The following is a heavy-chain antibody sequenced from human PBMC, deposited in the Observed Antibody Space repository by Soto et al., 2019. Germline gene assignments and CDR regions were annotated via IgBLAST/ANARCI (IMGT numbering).Heavy chain of an antibody. CDR3: ARLGVVVAASYYYYYGMDV. V-gene: IGHV5-10-1*01. J-gene: IGHJ6*02. D-gene: IGHD2-15*01. CDR1: GYSFTSYW. Sequence: GESLKISCKGSGYSFTSYWIGWVRQMPGKGLEWMGRIDPSDSYTNYSPSFQGHVTISADKSISTAYLQWSSLKASDTAMYYCARLGVVVAASYYYYYGMDVWGQGTTVTVYS. CDR2: IDPSDSYT.